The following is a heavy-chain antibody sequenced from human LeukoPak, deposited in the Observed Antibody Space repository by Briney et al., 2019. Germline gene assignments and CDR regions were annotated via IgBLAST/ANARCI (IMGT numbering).Heavy chain of an antibody. CDR3: ARGTTAPYYYYMDV. D-gene: IGHD1-7*01. V-gene: IGHV3-30*01. CDR2: ISYDGSNK. Sequence: GGSLRLSCAASGFTFSSYAMHWVRQAPGKGLEWVAVISYDGSNKYYADSVKGRFTISRDNSKNTLYLQMNSLRAEDTAVYYCARGTTAPYYYYMDVWGKGTTVTVSS. J-gene: IGHJ6*03. CDR1: GFTFSSYA.